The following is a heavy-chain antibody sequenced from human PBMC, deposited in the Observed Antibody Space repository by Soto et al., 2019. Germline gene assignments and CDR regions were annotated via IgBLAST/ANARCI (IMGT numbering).Heavy chain of an antibody. J-gene: IGHJ5*02. V-gene: IGHV1-18*01. CDR1: GYTFTNFG. CDR2: ISAYTDTP. CDR3: ARVIPGVEAWFDP. D-gene: IGHD2-2*01. Sequence: QVQLVQSGAEVKKPGASVKVSCRASGYTFTNFGVTWVRRAPGQGLEWMGRISAYTDTPNYAQQFQGRVTMNIDTSPSTAYMDLRSITSDDTAVYYCARVIPGVEAWFDPWGQGTLVTVSS.